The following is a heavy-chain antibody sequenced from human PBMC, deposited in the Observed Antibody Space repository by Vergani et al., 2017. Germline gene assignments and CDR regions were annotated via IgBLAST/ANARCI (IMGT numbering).Heavy chain of an antibody. CDR2: IWYDGSNK. D-gene: IGHD2-2*01. CDR1: GFTFSTYG. J-gene: IGHJ6*03. CDR3: ARGAGYCSSTSCPPTLRNYYYYMDV. V-gene: IGHV3-33*01. Sequence: QVQLVESGGGVFQPGRSLRLSCAASGFTFSTYGLHWVRQAPGKGLEWVAVIWYDGSNKYYADSVKGRFTVSRDNSKNTLYLQMNGLRAEDTAVYYCARGAGYCSSTSCPPTLRNYYYYMDVWGKGTTVTVSS.